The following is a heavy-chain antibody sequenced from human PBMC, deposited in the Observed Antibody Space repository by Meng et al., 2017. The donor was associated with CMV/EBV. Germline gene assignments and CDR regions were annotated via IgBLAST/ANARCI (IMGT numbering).Heavy chain of an antibody. J-gene: IGHJ4*02. CDR3: ARIAAAGRFDY. V-gene: IGHV2-5*02. CDR2: IYWDDDK. Sequence: QITLKESGPPLVKPTQTLTLTCTFSGFSLSTSGVGVGWIRQPPGKALEWHALIYWDDDKRYSPSLKSRLTITKDTSKNQVVLTMTNMDPVDTATYYCARIAAAGRFDYWGQGTLVTVSS. D-gene: IGHD6-13*01. CDR1: GFSLSTSGVG.